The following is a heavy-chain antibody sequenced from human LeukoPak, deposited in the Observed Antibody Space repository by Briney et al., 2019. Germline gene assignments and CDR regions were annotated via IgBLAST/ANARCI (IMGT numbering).Heavy chain of an antibody. CDR2: IIPIFGTA. CDR3: ARERARVGYCSSTSRYFDY. Sequence: ASVKVSCKASGGTFSSYAISWVRQAPGQGLEWMGGIIPIFGTANYAQKFQGRVTITADESTSTAYMELSSLRSEDTAVYYCARERARVGYCSSTSRYFDYWGQGTLVTVSS. J-gene: IGHJ4*02. V-gene: IGHV1-69*13. D-gene: IGHD2-2*01. CDR1: GGTFSSYA.